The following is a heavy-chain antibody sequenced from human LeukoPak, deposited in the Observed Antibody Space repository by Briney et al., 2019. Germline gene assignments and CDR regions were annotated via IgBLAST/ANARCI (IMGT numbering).Heavy chain of an antibody. J-gene: IGHJ4*02. V-gene: IGHV1-24*01. D-gene: IGHD3-3*01. CDR1: GYTLTELS. CDR2: FDPEDGET. Sequence: ASVKVSCNVSGYTLTELSMHWVRQAPGQGLEWMGGFDPEDGETIYAQKFQGRVTMTEDTSTDTAYMELSSLRSEDTAVYYCATAKAIFGVVNFDYWGQGTLVTVSS. CDR3: ATAKAIFGVVNFDY.